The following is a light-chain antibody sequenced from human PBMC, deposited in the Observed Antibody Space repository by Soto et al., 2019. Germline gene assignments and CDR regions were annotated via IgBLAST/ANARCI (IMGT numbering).Light chain of an antibody. V-gene: IGKV4-1*01. CDR3: QHYYSPPVT. Sequence: DIVMTQSPDSLALSLGERATINCKSSQSVLSSSDNKNLLAWFQHKPGQPPRLLIYWASTRESGVPDRFSGSGSGTDFTLTISRLQAEDVAIYYCQHYYSPPVTFGQGTKVEIK. CDR1: QSVLSSSDNKNL. CDR2: WAS. J-gene: IGKJ1*01.